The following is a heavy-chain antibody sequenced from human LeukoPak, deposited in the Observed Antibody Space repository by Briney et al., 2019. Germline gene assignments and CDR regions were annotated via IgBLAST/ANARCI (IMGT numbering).Heavy chain of an antibody. CDR1: DDSITLYY. Sequence: SETLSLTCTVSDDSITLYYWTWIRQPPGKGLEWIGYVDHTGSTNFNPSLNGRVTISRDTSKNHFSLRLRSVTAADTAVYFCARGTPSDWGYYYYMDVWGKGTTVTISS. V-gene: IGHV4-59*01. CDR2: VDHTGST. CDR3: ARGTPSDWGYYYYMDV. D-gene: IGHD3-16*01. J-gene: IGHJ6*03.